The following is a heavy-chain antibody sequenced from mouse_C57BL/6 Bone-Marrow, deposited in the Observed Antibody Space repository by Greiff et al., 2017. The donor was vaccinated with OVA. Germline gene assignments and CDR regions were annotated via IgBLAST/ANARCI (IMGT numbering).Heavy chain of an antibody. J-gene: IGHJ3*01. Sequence: APALVRPGTSVKMSCKASGYTFTNYWIGWAKQRPGHGLEWIGDIYPGGGYTNYNEKFKGKATLTADKSSSTAYMQFSSLTSEDSAIYYCAREDDYAWFAYWGQGTLVTVSA. CDR3: AREDDYAWFAY. D-gene: IGHD2-4*01. V-gene: IGHV1-63*01. CDR2: IYPGGGYT. CDR1: GYTFTNYW.